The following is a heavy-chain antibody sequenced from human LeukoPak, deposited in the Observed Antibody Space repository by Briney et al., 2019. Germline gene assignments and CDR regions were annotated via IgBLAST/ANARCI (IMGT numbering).Heavy chain of an antibody. Sequence: PSETLSLTCTVSGGSVSSGTYYWSWIRQPPGKGLEWIGYIYYSGSTNYNPSLKSRVTVSVDTSKNQCSLKLSSVTTVDTAVYYCTRSTNLEAFDIWGQGTMVTASS. CDR3: TRSTNLEAFDI. CDR2: IYYSGST. CDR1: GGSVSSGTYY. J-gene: IGHJ3*02. V-gene: IGHV4-61*01. D-gene: IGHD2-8*01.